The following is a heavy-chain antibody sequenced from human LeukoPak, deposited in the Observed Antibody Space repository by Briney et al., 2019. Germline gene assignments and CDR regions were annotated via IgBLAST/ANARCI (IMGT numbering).Heavy chain of an antibody. V-gene: IGHV1-69-2*01. J-gene: IGHJ1*01. CDR2: VDPEDGET. Sequence: TCKVSGYTFTDHYMHWVQQAPGKGLEWMGLVDPEDGETIYAEKFQGRVTIPADTSTDTAYMELSSLRSEDTAVYYCATGDRITMIVVVPFQHWGQGTLVTVSS. CDR1: GYTFTDHY. D-gene: IGHD3-22*01. CDR3: ATGDRITMIVVVPFQH.